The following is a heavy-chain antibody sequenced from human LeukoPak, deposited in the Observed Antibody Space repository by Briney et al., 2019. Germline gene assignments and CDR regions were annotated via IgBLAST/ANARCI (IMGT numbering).Heavy chain of an antibody. CDR2: INSDGSST. CDR1: GFTFSSYW. D-gene: IGHD2-2*02. J-gene: IGHJ4*02. V-gene: IGHV3-74*01. CDR3: ARDTTIVVVPAAIGDFDY. Sequence: PGGSLRLSCAASGFTFSSYWMHWVRQAPGKGLVWVSRINSDGSSTSYADSVKGRFTISRDNANNTLYLQMNSMRAEDTAVYYCARDTTIVVVPAAIGDFDYWGQGTLVTVSS.